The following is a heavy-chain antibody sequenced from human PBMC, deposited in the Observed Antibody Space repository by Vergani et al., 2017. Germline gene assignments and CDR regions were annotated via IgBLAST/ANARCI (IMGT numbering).Heavy chain of an antibody. V-gene: IGHV1-2*02. CDR1: GYTFTGYY. J-gene: IGHJ4*02. CDR2: INPNSGGT. Sequence: QVQLVQSGAEVKKPGASVKVSCKASGYTFTGYYMHWVRQAPGQGLEWMGWINPNSGGTNYAQKFQGRVTITADESTSTAYMELSSLRSEDTAVYYCAKTRRDGYNYIDYWGQGTLVTVSS. D-gene: IGHD5-24*01. CDR3: AKTRRDGYNYIDY.